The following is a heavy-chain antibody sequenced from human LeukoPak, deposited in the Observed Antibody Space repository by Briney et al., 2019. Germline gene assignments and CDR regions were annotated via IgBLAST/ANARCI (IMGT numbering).Heavy chain of an antibody. D-gene: IGHD2-2*02. Sequence: PGGSLRLSCAASGFTFSSYAMSWVRQAPGKGLEWVSSISSSSSYIYYADSVKGRFTISRDNAKNSLYLQMNSLRAEDTAVYYCARAEEGYCSSTSCYNNWFDPWGQGTLVTVSS. CDR1: GFTFSSYA. V-gene: IGHV3-21*01. CDR2: ISSSSSYI. J-gene: IGHJ5*02. CDR3: ARAEEGYCSSTSCYNNWFDP.